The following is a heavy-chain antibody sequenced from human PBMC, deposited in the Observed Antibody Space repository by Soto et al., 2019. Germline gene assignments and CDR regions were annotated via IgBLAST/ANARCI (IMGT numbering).Heavy chain of an antibody. CDR2: IIPIFGTA. CDR3: ARAHDVKQRSYNWFDP. CDR1: GGTFSSYA. D-gene: IGHD6-25*01. J-gene: IGHJ5*02. V-gene: IGHV1-69*13. Sequence: SVKVSCKASGGTFSSYAISWVRQAPGQGLEWMGGIIPIFGTANYAQKFQGRVTITADESTSTAYMELSSLRPEDTAVYYCARAHDVKQRSYNWFDPWGQGTLVTVSS.